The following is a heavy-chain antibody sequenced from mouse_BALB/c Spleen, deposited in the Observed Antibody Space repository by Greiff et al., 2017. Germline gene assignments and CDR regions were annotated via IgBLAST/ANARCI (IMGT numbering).Heavy chain of an antibody. J-gene: IGHJ2*01. CDR3: ARFDDYLFDY. CDR2: ISYSGST. CDR1: GYSITSDYA. Sequence: VQLQQSGPGLVKPSQSLSLTCTVTGYSITSDYAWNWIRQFPGNKLEWMGYISYSGSTSYNPSLKSRISITRDTSKNQFFLQLNSVTTEDTATYYCARFDDYLFDYWGQGTTLTVSS. V-gene: IGHV3-2*02. D-gene: IGHD2-4*01.